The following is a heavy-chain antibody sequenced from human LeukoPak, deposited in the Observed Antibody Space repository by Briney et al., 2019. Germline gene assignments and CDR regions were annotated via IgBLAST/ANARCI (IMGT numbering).Heavy chain of an antibody. CDR2: INHSGST. CDR3: ARGREMATMGGAFDI. Sequence: PSETLSLTCAVYGGSFSGYYWSWIRQPPGKGLEWIGEINHSGSTNYNPSLKSRVTISVDTSKNQFSLKLSSVTAADTAVYYCARGREMATMGGAFDIWGQGTMVTVSS. J-gene: IGHJ3*02. V-gene: IGHV4-34*01. D-gene: IGHD5-24*01. CDR1: GGSFSGYY.